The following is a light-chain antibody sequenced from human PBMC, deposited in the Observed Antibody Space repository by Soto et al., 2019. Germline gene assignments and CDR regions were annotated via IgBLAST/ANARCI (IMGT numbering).Light chain of an antibody. CDR2: EVS. V-gene: IGLV2-8*01. CDR3: QTWGTGIVV. Sequence: QSALTQPPSASGSPGQSVTISCTGTSSDVGGYNYVSWYQQHPGKAPKLMIYEVSKRPSGVPDRFSGSSSGAERYLTISSLQSEDEADYYCQTWGTGIVVFGGGTKPTVL. J-gene: IGLJ2*01. CDR1: SSDVGGYNY.